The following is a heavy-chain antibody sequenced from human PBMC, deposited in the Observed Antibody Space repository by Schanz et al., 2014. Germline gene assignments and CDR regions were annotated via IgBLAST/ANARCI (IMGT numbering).Heavy chain of an antibody. CDR3: ARENTAVAGMPRVMDV. Sequence: QVQLVQSGADVKKPGASVKVSCKASGYTFTGYSMHWVRQAPGQGLEWMGRINPNSGGTNYAQKFQGRVTMTSDTSITTVYMEVNSLTSDDTAVFFCARENTAVAGMPRVMDVWGQGTTVTVTS. V-gene: IGHV1-2*06. CDR2: INPNSGGT. CDR1: GYTFTGYS. J-gene: IGHJ6*02. D-gene: IGHD6-19*01.